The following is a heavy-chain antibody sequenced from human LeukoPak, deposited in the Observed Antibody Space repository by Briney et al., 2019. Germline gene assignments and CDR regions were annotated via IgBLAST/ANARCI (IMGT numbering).Heavy chain of an antibody. Sequence: GGSLRLSCAISGLTVNDNYMSWVRQAPGKGLEWVSLIFPDGQTYYADFVQGRFSISRDMSRYTLFLDMSSLRAEDTAVFFCARANPVYGDFDYWGQGTLVTVSS. V-gene: IGHV3-53*01. CDR1: GLTVNDNY. CDR2: IFPDGQT. J-gene: IGHJ4*02. D-gene: IGHD4-17*01. CDR3: ARANPVYGDFDY.